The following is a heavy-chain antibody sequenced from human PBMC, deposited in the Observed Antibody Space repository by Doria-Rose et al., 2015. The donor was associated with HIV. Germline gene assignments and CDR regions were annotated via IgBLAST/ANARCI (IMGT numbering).Heavy chain of an antibody. CDR3: AKQAVNWFDP. Sequence: QVQLQESGPGLVKPSETLSLTCTVSGGSVASGTPYWDWIRQTPGKGLEWIGTIYYRVTTYYNPSLRGRVTISLHTSKNQYSLKLISVTAADTGVYYCAKQAVNWFDPWGQGTLVTVSS. CDR1: GGSVASGTPY. D-gene: IGHD6-25*01. CDR2: IYYRVTT. V-gene: IGHV4-39*01. J-gene: IGHJ5*02.